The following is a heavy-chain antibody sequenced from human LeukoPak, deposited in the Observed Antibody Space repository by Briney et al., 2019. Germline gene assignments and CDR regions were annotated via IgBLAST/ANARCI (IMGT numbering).Heavy chain of an antibody. CDR2: ISYDGSNK. CDR3: ARDEGGTTLDY. CDR1: GFTFSSYA. Sequence: PGRSLRLSCAASGFTFSSYAMHWVRQAPGEGLEWVAVISYDGSNKYYADSVKGRFTISRDNSKNTLYLQMNSLRAEDTAVYYCARDEGGTTLDYWGQGTLVTVSS. J-gene: IGHJ4*02. D-gene: IGHD1-1*01. V-gene: IGHV3-30*04.